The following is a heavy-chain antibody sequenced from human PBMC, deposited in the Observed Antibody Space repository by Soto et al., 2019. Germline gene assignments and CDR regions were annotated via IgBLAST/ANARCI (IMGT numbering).Heavy chain of an antibody. V-gene: IGHV3-23*01. D-gene: IGHD3-9*01. Sequence: GSLRPSCAASGFTFSSYAMSWVRQAPGKGLEWVSAISGSGGSTYYADSVKGRFTISRDNSKNTLYLKMNSLRAEDTAVYYCAKDAIDDILAKDAFDIWGQGTMVTVSS. J-gene: IGHJ3*02. CDR2: ISGSGGST. CDR3: AKDAIDDILAKDAFDI. CDR1: GFTFSSYA.